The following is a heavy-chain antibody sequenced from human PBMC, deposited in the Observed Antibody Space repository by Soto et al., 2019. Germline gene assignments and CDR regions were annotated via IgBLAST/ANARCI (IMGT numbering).Heavy chain of an antibody. CDR3: ARGSITMVRGVNRLVGWFDP. CDR1: GGSISSYY. CDR2: IYYSGST. J-gene: IGHJ5*02. V-gene: IGHV4-59*01. D-gene: IGHD3-10*01. Sequence: QVQLQESGPGLVKPSETLSLTCTVSGGSISSYYWSWIRQPPGKGLEWIGYIYYSGSTNYNPSLKSRVTISVDTSKNQFSLKLSSVTAADTAVYHCARGSITMVRGVNRLVGWFDPWGQGTLVTVSS.